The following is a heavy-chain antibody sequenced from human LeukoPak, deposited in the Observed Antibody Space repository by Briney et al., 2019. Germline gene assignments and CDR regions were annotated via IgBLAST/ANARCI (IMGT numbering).Heavy chain of an antibody. CDR3: AKDGYCSGGSCYLWYFDY. Sequence: GGSLRLSCAASGFTFSSYAMSWVRQAPGKGLEWVSSISDSGGSTYYADSVKGRFTISRDNSKNTLYLQTNSLRAEDTAVYYCAKDGYCSGGSCYLWYFDYWGQGTLVTVSS. J-gene: IGHJ4*02. CDR1: GFTFSSYA. V-gene: IGHV3-23*01. D-gene: IGHD2-15*01. CDR2: ISDSGGST.